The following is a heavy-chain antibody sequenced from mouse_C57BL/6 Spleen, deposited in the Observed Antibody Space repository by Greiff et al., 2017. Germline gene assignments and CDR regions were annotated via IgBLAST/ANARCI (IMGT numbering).Heavy chain of an antibody. Sequence: EVKVEESGGGLVKPGGSLKLSCAASGFTFSSYTMSWVRQTPEKRLEWVATISGGGGNTYYPDSVKGRFTISRDNAKNTLYLQMSSLRSEDTALYYCARPPTYDYDEWYFDVWGTGTTVTVSS. D-gene: IGHD2-4*01. V-gene: IGHV5-9*01. CDR2: ISGGGGNT. J-gene: IGHJ1*03. CDR3: ARPPTYDYDEWYFDV. CDR1: GFTFSSYT.